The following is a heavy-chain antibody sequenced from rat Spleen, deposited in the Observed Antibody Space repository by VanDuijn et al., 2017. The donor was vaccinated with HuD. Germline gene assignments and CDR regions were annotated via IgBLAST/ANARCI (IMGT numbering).Heavy chain of an antibody. CDR1: GFTFTNYD. D-gene: IGHD1-4*01. J-gene: IGHJ2*01. CDR2: ISFDGSST. Sequence: EVQLVESGGGLVQPGRSMKLSCAASGFTFTNYDMAWVRQAPTKGLEWVASISFDGSSTYYPDSVKGRFTISRDNAKNTLYLQMNSLRSEDTATYYCTRAYPGPRGDYWGQGVMVTVSS. CDR3: TRAYPGPRGDY. V-gene: IGHV5-22*01.